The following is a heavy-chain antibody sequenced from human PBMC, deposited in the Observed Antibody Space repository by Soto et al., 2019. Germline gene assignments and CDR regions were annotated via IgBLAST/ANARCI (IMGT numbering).Heavy chain of an antibody. Sequence: GASVKVSCKASGYTFTGYYMHWVRQAPGQGLEWMGWINPNSGGTNYAQKLQGRVTMTRDTSISTAYMELSRLRSDDTAVYYCARDYPQKNTYYYDSSGYYDYWGQGTLVTVSS. V-gene: IGHV1-2*02. CDR3: ARDYPQKNTYYYDSSGYYDY. J-gene: IGHJ4*02. CDR1: GYTFTGYY. D-gene: IGHD3-22*01. CDR2: INPNSGGT.